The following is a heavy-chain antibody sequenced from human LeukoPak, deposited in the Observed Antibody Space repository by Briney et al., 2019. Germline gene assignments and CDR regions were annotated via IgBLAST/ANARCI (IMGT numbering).Heavy chain of an antibody. CDR1: GGSITGSGYY. Sequence: SETLSLTCSVSGGSITGSGYYWVWIRQPPGKGLEWIATIYYTGSTYYNPSLKSRVTISVDTSRNQFSLRLSSVAAADTAMYYCARLRSPGDFDYWGQGTLVTVSS. J-gene: IGHJ4*02. V-gene: IGHV4-39*07. CDR2: IYYTGST. D-gene: IGHD1-26*01. CDR3: ARLRSPGDFDY.